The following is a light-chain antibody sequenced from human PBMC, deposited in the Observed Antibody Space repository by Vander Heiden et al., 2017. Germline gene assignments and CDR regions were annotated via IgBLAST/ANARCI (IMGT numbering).Light chain of an antibody. V-gene: IGKV3-15*01. CDR3: LQYNNWPPWT. Sequence: ELVITQSPVTLSVSPGERATLSCRASQSLNNNLAWYQQKPGQAPRLLIYGASTRATGIPARFSGSGSGTDFTLTISSRQSEDFAVYYCLQYNNWPPWTFGQGTKVEIK. CDR1: QSLNNN. J-gene: IGKJ1*01. CDR2: GAS.